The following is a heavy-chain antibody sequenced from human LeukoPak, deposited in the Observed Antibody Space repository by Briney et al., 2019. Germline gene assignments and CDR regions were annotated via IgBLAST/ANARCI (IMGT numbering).Heavy chain of an antibody. D-gene: IGHD3-10*01. CDR2: IYYSGST. CDR3: ARSRGSYGSGSYYKN. J-gene: IGHJ4*02. V-gene: IGHV4-59*08. Sequence: SETLSLTCAVYGGSFSGYYWSWIRQPPGKGLEWIGYIYYSGSTNYNPSLKSRVTISVDTSKNQFSLKLSSVTAADTAVYYCARSRGSYGSGSYYKNWSQGTLVTVSS. CDR1: GGSFSGYY.